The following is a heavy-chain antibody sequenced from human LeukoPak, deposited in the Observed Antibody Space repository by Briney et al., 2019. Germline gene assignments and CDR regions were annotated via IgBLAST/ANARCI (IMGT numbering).Heavy chain of an antibody. D-gene: IGHD5-12*01. J-gene: IGHJ4*02. V-gene: IGHV4-59*01. CDR2: IFYRGTT. CDR3: ARSKSGYRFDY. CDR1: GDSMIGYY. Sequence: KASETLSLTCIVSGDSMIGYYWGWIRQSPGTGLDWVGNIFYRGTTTYNPSLKSRVTISLDLAKSQFSLNLTSVTAADSAIYYCARSKSGYRFDYWSRGTRVIVSS.